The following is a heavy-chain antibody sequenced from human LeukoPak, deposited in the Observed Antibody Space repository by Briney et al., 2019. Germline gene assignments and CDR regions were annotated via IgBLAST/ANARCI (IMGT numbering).Heavy chain of an antibody. D-gene: IGHD6-6*01. Sequence: SETLSLTCAVYGGSFSGYYWSWIRQPPGKGLEWIGEINHSGSTNYNPSLKSRVTISVDTSKNQFSLKLSSVTAADTAVYYCASRHSGSSGAGGMDVWGQGTTVTVSS. J-gene: IGHJ6*02. V-gene: IGHV4-34*01. CDR3: ASRHSGSSGAGGMDV. CDR2: INHSGST. CDR1: GGSFSGYY.